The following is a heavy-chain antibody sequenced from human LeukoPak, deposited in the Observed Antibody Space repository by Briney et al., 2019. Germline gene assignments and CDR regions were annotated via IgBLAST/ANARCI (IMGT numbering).Heavy chain of an antibody. CDR1: GYTFSSYA. J-gene: IGHJ4*02. D-gene: IGHD1-26*01. CDR2: IIGSGGST. V-gene: IGHV3-23*01. Sequence: GGSLRLSCAASGYTFSSYAMSWVRQAPGKGREWVSAIIGSGGSTYYADSVKGRFTISRDNSKNTLYLQMNSLRAEDTAVYYCAKGENYFDYWGQGTLVTVSS. CDR3: AKGENYFDY.